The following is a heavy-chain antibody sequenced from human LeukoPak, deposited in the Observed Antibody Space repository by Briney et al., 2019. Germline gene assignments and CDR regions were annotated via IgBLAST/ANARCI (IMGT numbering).Heavy chain of an antibody. CDR3: ARIGSYFSVGMDV. J-gene: IGHJ6*02. V-gene: IGHV3-23*01. CDR2: IFGSGGSA. Sequence: GGSLRLSCEASGFTFGSYAMYWVRQAPGKGLEWVAGIFGSGGSAHYADSAKGRFTISRDNSKNTLYLQMNSLRAEDTAVYYCARIGSYFSVGMDVWGQGTTVTVSS. CDR1: GFTFGSYA. D-gene: IGHD3-10*01.